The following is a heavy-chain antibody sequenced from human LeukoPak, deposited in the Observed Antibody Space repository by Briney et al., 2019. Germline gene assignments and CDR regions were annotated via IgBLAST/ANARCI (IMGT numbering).Heavy chain of an antibody. J-gene: IGHJ3*02. CDR2: IYPGDYDT. CDR3: ARFSPAAINAFDI. D-gene: IGHD2-2*01. Sequence: GESLKISCKGSGYSFTSYWIGWVRQMSGKGLEWMGIIYPGDYDTRYSPSFQGQVTISADKSISTAYLQWSSLKASDTAMYYCARFSPAAINAFDIWGQGTMVTVSS. CDR1: GYSFTSYW. V-gene: IGHV5-51*01.